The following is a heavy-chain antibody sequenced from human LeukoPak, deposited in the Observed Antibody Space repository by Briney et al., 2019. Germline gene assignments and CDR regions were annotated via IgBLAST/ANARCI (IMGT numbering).Heavy chain of an antibody. CDR2: ISYDGSNK. Sequence: PGGSLRLSCAASGFTFSSYAMSWVRQAPGKGLEWVAVISYDGSNKYYADSVKGRFTISRDNSKNTLYLQMNSLRAEDTAVYYCARVHGRQAVLYYFDYWGQGTLVTVSS. CDR3: ARVHGRQAVLYYFDY. CDR1: GFTFSSYA. V-gene: IGHV3-30-3*01. J-gene: IGHJ4*02.